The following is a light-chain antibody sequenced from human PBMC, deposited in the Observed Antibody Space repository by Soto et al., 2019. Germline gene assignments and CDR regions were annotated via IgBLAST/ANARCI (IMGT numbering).Light chain of an antibody. Sequence: DIHMTQSPSTLSASVGDRVTITCRASETVSSWLAWYQQKPGTAPKLLIYKASTLQSGVPSRFSGSGSGREFTLTISGLQPDDFATYYCQQYRSYYTFGQGTKLEIK. CDR1: ETVSSW. J-gene: IGKJ2*01. CDR3: QQYRSYYT. V-gene: IGKV1-5*03. CDR2: KAS.